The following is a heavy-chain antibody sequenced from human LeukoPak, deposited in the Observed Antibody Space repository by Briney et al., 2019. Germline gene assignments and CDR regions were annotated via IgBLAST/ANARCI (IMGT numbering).Heavy chain of an antibody. Sequence: SETLSLTCAVSGGSISSSNWWSWVRQPPGKGLEWIGYIYYSGSTNYNPSLKSRVTISVDTSKNQFSLKLSSVTAADTAVYYCARGPCSSTSCYFGYWGQGTLVTVSS. CDR2: IYYSGST. V-gene: IGHV4-4*02. CDR3: ARGPCSSTSCYFGY. J-gene: IGHJ4*02. CDR1: GGSISSSNW. D-gene: IGHD2-2*01.